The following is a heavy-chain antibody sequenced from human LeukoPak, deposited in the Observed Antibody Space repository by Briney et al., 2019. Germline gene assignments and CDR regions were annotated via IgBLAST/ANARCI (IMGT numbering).Heavy chain of an antibody. V-gene: IGHV3-23*01. J-gene: IGHJ4*02. D-gene: IGHD3-10*01. CDR2: ISGSGGST. CDR1: GFTFSSYA. CDR3: AKHSYVTMVRGFLDY. Sequence: PGGSLRLSCAASGFTFSSYAMSWVRQAPGKGLEWVSAISGSGGSTNYADSVKGRFPISRDNSKNTLYLQMNSLRAEDTAVYYCAKHSYVTMVRGFLDYWGQGTLVTVSS.